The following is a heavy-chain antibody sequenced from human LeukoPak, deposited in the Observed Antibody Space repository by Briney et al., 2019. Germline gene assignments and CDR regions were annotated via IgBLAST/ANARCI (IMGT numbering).Heavy chain of an antibody. J-gene: IGHJ3*02. D-gene: IGHD3-22*01. CDR1: GFTFNSYS. CDR2: ITSIGDNI. CDR3: ARWGYHSRGYYPYLDASDI. Sequence: PGGSLRLSCAASGFTFNSYSMNWVRQAPRKGLEWDSSITSIGDNIFYADSMEGRFTISRDNAENSLYLEMNSLRGEGAAVYYCARWGYHSRGYYPYLDASDIWGQGTMVTVSS. V-gene: IGHV3-21*06.